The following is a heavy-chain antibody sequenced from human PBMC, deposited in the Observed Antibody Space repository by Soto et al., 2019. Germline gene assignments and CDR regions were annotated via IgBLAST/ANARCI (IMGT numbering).Heavy chain of an antibody. D-gene: IGHD1-26*01. CDR3: ASDYSDFGGGY. V-gene: IGHV1-69*06. CDR2: IIPIFGTA. Sequence: QVQLVQSGAEVKKPGSSVKVSCKASGGTFSSYAISWVRQAPGQGLEWMGGIIPIFGTANYAQKFQGRVTITADKATSSAKIELSSLRTQDTAVYSCASDYSDFGGGYWGQGTLVTVS. J-gene: IGHJ4*02. CDR1: GGTFSSYA.